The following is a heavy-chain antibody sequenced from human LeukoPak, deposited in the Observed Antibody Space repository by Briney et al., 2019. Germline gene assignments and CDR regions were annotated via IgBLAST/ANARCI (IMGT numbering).Heavy chain of an antibody. Sequence: SETLSLTCAVYGGSFSGYYWSWIRQPPGKGLEWIGYIYYSGSTNYNPSLKSRVTISVDTSKNQFSLKLSSVTAADTAVYYCAKMATTDWYFDLWGRGTLVTVSS. J-gene: IGHJ2*01. V-gene: IGHV4-59*08. CDR1: GGSFSGYY. D-gene: IGHD5-24*01. CDR3: AKMATTDWYFDL. CDR2: IYYSGST.